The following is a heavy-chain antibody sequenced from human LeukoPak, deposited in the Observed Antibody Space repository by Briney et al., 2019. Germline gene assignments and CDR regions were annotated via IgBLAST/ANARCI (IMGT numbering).Heavy chain of an antibody. CDR3: ARLPRYCSGGSCYSATSYYFDY. CDR1: GVSFSSYY. D-gene: IGHD2-15*01. V-gene: IGHV4-59*08. Sequence: SETLSLTCTVSGVSFSSYYWSWIRQPPGKGLEWIGYIYYSGSTNYNPSLKSRVTISVDTSKNQFSLKLSSVTAADTAVYYCARLPRYCSGGSCYSATSYYFDYWGQGTLVTVSS. CDR2: IYYSGST. J-gene: IGHJ4*02.